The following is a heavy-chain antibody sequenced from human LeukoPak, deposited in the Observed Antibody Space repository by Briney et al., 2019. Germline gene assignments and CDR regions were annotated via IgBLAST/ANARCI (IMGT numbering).Heavy chain of an antibody. CDR3: ARDVSGSYSFDN. CDR1: GFTFSSHG. CDR2: ISYDGSNK. J-gene: IGHJ4*02. V-gene: IGHV3-30*03. D-gene: IGHD1-26*01. Sequence: GGSLRLSRGASGFTFSSHGMHWVRQAPGKGLAWVAVISYDGSNKYYADSVEGRFTISRDNSKDTLYLQMNCLRPEDTAVYYCARDVSGSYSFDNWGQGSLVTVSS.